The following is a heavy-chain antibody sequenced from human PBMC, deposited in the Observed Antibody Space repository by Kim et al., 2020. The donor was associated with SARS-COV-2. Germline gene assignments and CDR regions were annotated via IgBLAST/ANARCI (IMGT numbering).Heavy chain of an antibody. CDR3: ASRVGATFYYYYGMDV. D-gene: IGHD1-26*01. CDR2: INTNTGNP. J-gene: IGHJ6*02. V-gene: IGHV7-4-1*02. CDR1: GYTFTSYA. Sequence: ASVKVSCKASGYTFTSYAMNWVRQAPGQGLEWMGWINTNTGNPTYAQGFTGRFVFSLDTSVSTAYPQISSLKAEDTAVYYCASRVGATFYYYYGMDVWGQGTTVTVSS.